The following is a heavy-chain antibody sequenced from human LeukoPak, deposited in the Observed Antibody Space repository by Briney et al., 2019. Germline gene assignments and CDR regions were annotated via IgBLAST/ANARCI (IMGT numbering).Heavy chain of an antibody. Sequence: SETLSLTCTVSGGSISSYYWSWIRQPPGKGLAWNGHIYYSGSTNYNPSLKSRVTISVDTSKNQFSLKLSSVTAADTAVYYCESGRRRLWGFAWYFDYWGQGTLVTVSS. V-gene: IGHV4-59*01. J-gene: IGHJ4*02. CDR1: GGSISSYY. D-gene: IGHD4/OR15-4a*01. CDR2: IYYSGST. CDR3: ESGRRRLWGFAWYFDY.